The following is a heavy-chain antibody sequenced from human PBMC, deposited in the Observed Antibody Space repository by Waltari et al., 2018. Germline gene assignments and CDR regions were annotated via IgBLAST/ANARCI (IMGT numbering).Heavy chain of an antibody. J-gene: IGHJ4*02. CDR1: GLTFSICA. CDR2: ISNSGGDT. CDR3: AKDHGVAY. V-gene: IGHV3-23*01. Sequence: QLLESGGGLVQPGGSLRLPCSDSGLTFSICAMSWVRQAPGKGLEWVSGISNSGGDTYYTDSVKGRFTISRDNSKKTLYLQMNSLRVEDTAVYYCAKDHGVAYWGQGTLVTVSS. D-gene: IGHD3-16*01.